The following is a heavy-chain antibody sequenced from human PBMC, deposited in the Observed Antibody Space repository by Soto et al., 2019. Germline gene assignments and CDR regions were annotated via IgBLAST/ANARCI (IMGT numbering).Heavy chain of an antibody. J-gene: IGHJ4*02. CDR3: ARPYYYDSPFDY. CDR2: ISYDGSNK. V-gene: IGHV3-30-3*01. Sequence: QVQLVESGGGVVQPGRSLRLSCAASGFTFSSYAMHWVRQAPVKGLAWVAVISYDGSNKYYADSVKGRFTISRDNSKNTLYLQMNSLRAEDTAVYYCARPYYYDSPFDYWGQGTLVTVSS. CDR1: GFTFSSYA. D-gene: IGHD3-22*01.